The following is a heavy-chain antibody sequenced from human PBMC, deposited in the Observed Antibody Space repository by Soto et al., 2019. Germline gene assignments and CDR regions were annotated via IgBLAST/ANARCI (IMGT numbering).Heavy chain of an antibody. D-gene: IGHD3-9*01. CDR1: GGSISSSSYS. J-gene: IGHJ6*02. CDR3: ASRVYYDILTGYDYGMDV. CDR2: IYYSGST. V-gene: IGHV4-39*01. Sequence: SETLSLTCTVSGGSISSSSYSWRWIRQPPGKGLEWIGSIYYSGSTYYNPSLKSRVTISVDTSKNQFSLKLSSVTAADTAAYYCASRVYYDILTGYDYGMDVWGQGTTVT.